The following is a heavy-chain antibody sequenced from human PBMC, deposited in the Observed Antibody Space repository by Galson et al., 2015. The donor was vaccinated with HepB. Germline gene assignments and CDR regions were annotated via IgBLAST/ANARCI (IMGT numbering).Heavy chain of an antibody. J-gene: IGHJ6*03. D-gene: IGHD2-2*01. CDR2: ISWNSGSI. V-gene: IGHV3-9*01. CDR1: GFTFDDYA. CDR3: AKDGGYCSSTSCGYYYYYMDV. Sequence: SLRLSCAASGFTFDDYAMHWVRQAPGKGLEWVSGISWNSGSIGYADSVKGRFTISRDNAKNSLYLQMNSLRAEDTALYYCAKDGGYCSSTSCGYYYYYMDVWGKGTTVTVSS.